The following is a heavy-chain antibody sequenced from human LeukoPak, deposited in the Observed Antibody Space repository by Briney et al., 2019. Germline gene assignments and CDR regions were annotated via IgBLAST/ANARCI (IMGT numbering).Heavy chain of an antibody. CDR1: GGSISSYY. CDR3: ARAPGGYGSGSRGAFDI. V-gene: IGHV4-59*01. D-gene: IGHD3-10*01. CDR2: IYYSGST. J-gene: IGHJ3*02. Sequence: PSETLSLTCTVSGGSISSYYWSWIRQPPGKGLEWIGYIYYSGSTNYNPSLKSRVTISVDTSKTQFSLKLTSMTAADTAVYYCARAPGGYGSGSRGAFDIWSQGTMVTVSS.